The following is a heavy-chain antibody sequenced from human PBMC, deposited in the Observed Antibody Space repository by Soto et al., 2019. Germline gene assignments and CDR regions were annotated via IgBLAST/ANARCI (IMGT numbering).Heavy chain of an antibody. D-gene: IGHD2-2*01. Sequence: SETLSLTCTVSGGSVSSGSYYWSWIRQPPGKGLEWIGYIYYSGSTNYNPSLKSRVTMSVDTSKNQFSLKLSSVTAADTAVYYCARWVVVPAATIDYWGQGTLVTVSS. CDR1: GGSVSSGSYY. J-gene: IGHJ4*02. CDR3: ARWVVVPAATIDY. V-gene: IGHV4-61*01. CDR2: IYYSGST.